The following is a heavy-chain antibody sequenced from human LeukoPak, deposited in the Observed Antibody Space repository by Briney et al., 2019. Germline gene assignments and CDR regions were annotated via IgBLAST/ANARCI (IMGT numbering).Heavy chain of an antibody. CDR2: ISSSSYK. CDR3: ATVTMRDDDY. D-gene: IGHD1-1*01. Sequence: GESLRLSCAASGFAFSRYSMNWVRQAPGKGLEWVSFISSSSYKYYADSVKGRFTISRDNAKNSLFLQMNSLRIEDTAVYYCATVTMRDDDYWGQGTLVTVSS. V-gene: IGHV3-21*01. J-gene: IGHJ4*02. CDR1: GFAFSRYS.